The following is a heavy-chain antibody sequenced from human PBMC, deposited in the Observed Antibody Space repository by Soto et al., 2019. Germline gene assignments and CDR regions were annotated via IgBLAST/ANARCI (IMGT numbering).Heavy chain of an antibody. D-gene: IGHD6-6*01. Sequence: GGSLRLSCAASGFTFDDYAMHWVRQAPGKGLEWVSGISWNSGSIGYADSVKGRFTISRDNAKNSLYLQMNSLRAEDTALYYCAKDSEYSSSNYMDVWGKGTTVTVSS. J-gene: IGHJ6*03. CDR1: GFTFDDYA. CDR2: ISWNSGSI. V-gene: IGHV3-9*01. CDR3: AKDSEYSSSNYMDV.